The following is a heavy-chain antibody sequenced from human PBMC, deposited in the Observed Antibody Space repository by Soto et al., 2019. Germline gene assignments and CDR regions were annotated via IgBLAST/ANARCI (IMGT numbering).Heavy chain of an antibody. V-gene: IGHV4-59*01. CDR2: LSDSGNT. D-gene: IGHD2-2*01. CDR1: GGSISGYF. Sequence: SETLSLTCTVSGGSISGYFWSWIRQPPGKGLECIGYLSDSGNTDYTPSLNSRVTISVDTSKNQFSLQLSSVTAADTAVYYCARKEYGDGLDVWGQGTTVTVSS. J-gene: IGHJ6*02. CDR3: ARKEYGDGLDV.